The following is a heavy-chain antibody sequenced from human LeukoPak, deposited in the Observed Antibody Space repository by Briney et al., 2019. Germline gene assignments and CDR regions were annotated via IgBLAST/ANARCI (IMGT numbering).Heavy chain of an antibody. CDR1: GFTFSSYS. Sequence: GGSLRLSCAASGFTFSSYSMNWVRQAPGKGLEWVSSISSSSSYIYYADSVKGRFTISRDNAKNSLYLQMNSLRAEDKAVYYCARAGITMVRGVIIRKGNWFDPWGQGTLVTVSS. D-gene: IGHD3-10*01. V-gene: IGHV3-21*01. CDR3: ARAGITMVRGVIIRKGNWFDP. J-gene: IGHJ5*02. CDR2: ISSSSSYI.